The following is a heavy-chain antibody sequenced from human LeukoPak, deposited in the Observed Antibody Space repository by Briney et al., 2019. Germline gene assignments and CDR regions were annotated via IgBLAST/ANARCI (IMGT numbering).Heavy chain of an antibody. CDR1: GFTFSSYA. Sequence: GGSLRLSCAASGFTFSSYAMHWVRQAPGKGLEYVSAISSKGGSTYYANSVKGRFTISRDNSKNTLYLQLGSLRAEDMAVYYCARGDYGDSPIDYWGQGTLVTVSS. CDR2: ISSKGGST. V-gene: IGHV3-64*01. J-gene: IGHJ4*02. D-gene: IGHD4-17*01. CDR3: ARGDYGDSPIDY.